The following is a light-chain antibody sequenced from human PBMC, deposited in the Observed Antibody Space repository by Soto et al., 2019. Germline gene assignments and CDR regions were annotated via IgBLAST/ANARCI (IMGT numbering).Light chain of an antibody. CDR3: QHYGTSPTWT. CDR2: GAS. V-gene: IGKV3-20*01. J-gene: IGKJ1*01. Sequence: EIVLTQSPVTLSLSPGETATLSCRASQSISTNYLAWYQQKPGQAPRPLIFGASSRASGIPGRFSGSGSGTDFTLTISRLEPEDFAAYYCQHYGTSPTWTFGQGTKVEIK. CDR1: QSISTNY.